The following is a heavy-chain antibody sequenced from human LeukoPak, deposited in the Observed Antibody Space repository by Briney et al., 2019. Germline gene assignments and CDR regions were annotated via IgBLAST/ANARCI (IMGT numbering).Heavy chain of an antibody. CDR3: ATIAPGDVFDS. CDR2: FVPEDDET. Sequence: GASEKVSCKVSGSTLTEFSIHWVRQAPGKGLEWMGGFVPEDDETIYAQSFQGRVTMTEDTSTDTAYMELRSLRSEETAMYYCATIAPGDVFDSWGQGTLVTVSS. J-gene: IGHJ4*02. V-gene: IGHV1-24*01. D-gene: IGHD7-27*01. CDR1: GSTLTEFS.